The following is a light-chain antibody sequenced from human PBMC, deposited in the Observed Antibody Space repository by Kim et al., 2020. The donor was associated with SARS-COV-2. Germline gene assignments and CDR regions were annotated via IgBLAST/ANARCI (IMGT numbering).Light chain of an antibody. V-gene: IGKV1-33*01. CDR1: QDISHS. J-gene: IGKJ2*01. CDR3: QQYRNLPYI. Sequence: DVQMTQSPSSLSASVGDRVTITCQASQDISHSLNWYQQKPGKAPNLLIYDVSNLKTGVPSRFRGSGSGTDFTFTISGLQPEDIATYFCQQYRNLPYIFGQGTKLEI. CDR2: DVS.